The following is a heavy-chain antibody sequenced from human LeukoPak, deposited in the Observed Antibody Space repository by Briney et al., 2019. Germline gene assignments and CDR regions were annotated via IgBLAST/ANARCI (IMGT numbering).Heavy chain of an antibody. CDR1: GGSISSYY. D-gene: IGHD6-19*01. CDR2: IYYSGST. V-gene: IGHV4-59*01. Sequence: PLETLSLTCTVSGGSISSYYWSWIRQPPGKGLEWVGYIYYSGSTNYNPSLKSRVTISVDTSKNQFSLKLSSVTAADTAVYYCARSHASGRRYYYYGMDVWGQGTTVTVSS. CDR3: ARSHASGRRYYYYGMDV. J-gene: IGHJ6*02.